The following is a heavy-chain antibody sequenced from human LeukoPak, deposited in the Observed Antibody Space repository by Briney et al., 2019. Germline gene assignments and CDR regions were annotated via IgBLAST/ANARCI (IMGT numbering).Heavy chain of an antibody. CDR2: ISSSSSYI. V-gene: IGHV3-21*01. J-gene: IGHJ4*02. CDR1: GFTFSSYS. Sequence: GGSLRLSCAASGFTFSSYSMNWVRQAPGKGLEWVSSISSSSSYIYYADSVKGRFTISRDNAKNSLYLQMNSLRAEDMAVYYCARVYCSSTSCRVGYYFDYWGQGTLVTVSS. D-gene: IGHD2-2*01. CDR3: ARVYCSSTSCRVGYYFDY.